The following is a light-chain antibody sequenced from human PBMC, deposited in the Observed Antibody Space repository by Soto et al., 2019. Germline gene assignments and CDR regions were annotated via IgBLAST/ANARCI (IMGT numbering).Light chain of an antibody. V-gene: IGKV3D-15*01. J-gene: IGKJ3*01. Sequence: IVMTQSPATLSVSPGERATLSCRASQSFGNNLAWYQEKPGQAPRLLIYGASTRATGIPARFSGSGSGTEFTLTISSLQPEDFAIYSCQQYNNWPFAFGPGAKVDIK. CDR1: QSFGNN. CDR2: GAS. CDR3: QQYNNWPFA.